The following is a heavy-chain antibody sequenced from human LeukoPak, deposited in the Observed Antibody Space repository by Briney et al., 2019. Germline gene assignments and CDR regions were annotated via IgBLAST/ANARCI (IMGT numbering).Heavy chain of an antibody. D-gene: IGHD1-26*01. CDR1: GDSVSSNSAV. V-gene: IGHV6-1*01. J-gene: IGHJ5*02. CDR3: ARGHLDRGLDP. CDR2: TYYRSKWRN. Sequence: SQSLSLTCAISGDSVSSNSAVWNWIRQAPSRDLEWLGRTYYRSKWRNDYALSVKSRISINPDTSKNQFSLKLNSVTPEDAAVYYCARGHLDRGLDPWGQGTLVTVAS.